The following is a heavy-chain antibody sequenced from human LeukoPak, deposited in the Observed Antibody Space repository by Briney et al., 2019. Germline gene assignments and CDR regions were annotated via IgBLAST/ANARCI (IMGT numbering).Heavy chain of an antibody. J-gene: IGHJ4*02. D-gene: IGHD3/OR15-3a*01. CDR2: INSDGSST. CDR1: GFTFSNYW. Sequence: GGSLRLSCAASGFTFSNYWMNWVRQAPGKGLVWVSRINSDGSSTSYADSVKGRFTISRDNAKNTLYLQMNSLRAEDTAVYYCAREGLRDLNSDYWGQGTLVTVSS. CDR3: AREGLRDLNSDY. V-gene: IGHV3-74*01.